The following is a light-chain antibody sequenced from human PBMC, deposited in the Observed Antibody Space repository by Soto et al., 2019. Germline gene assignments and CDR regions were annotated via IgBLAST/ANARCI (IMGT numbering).Light chain of an antibody. J-gene: IGKJ1*01. V-gene: IGKV3-20*01. CDR2: GAS. CDR3: QQYGSSPPRT. Sequence: IVLTQSPATLSLSPGERATLSCRASQSVSSYLAWYQQKPGQAPRLLIYGASTRATDVPDRFSGSGSGADFTLSISRLEPEDFAVYYCQQYGSSPPRTFGQGTKVDIK. CDR1: QSVSSY.